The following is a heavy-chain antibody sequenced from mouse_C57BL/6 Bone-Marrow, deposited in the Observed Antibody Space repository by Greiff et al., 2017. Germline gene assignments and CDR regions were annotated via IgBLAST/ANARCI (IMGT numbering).Heavy chain of an antibody. CDR2: IYPGDGDT. J-gene: IGHJ2*01. V-gene: IGHV1-82*01. CDR3: ARRGGPIDY. D-gene: IGHD1-1*02. CDR1: GYAFSSSW. Sequence: QVQLQQSGPELVKPGASVKISCKASGYAFSSSWMNWVKQRPGKGLEWIGRIYPGDGDTNYNGKFKGKATLTADKSSSTAYMQLSSLTSEDSAVYFCARRGGPIDYWGQGTTLTVSS.